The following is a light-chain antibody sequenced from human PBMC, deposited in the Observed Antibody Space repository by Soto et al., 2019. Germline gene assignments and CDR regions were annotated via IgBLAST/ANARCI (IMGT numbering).Light chain of an antibody. Sequence: QSVLTQPASVSGSPGQSITISCTGSSSDVGGYNFVSWYQHHPGKAPKLLIYDNNNRPSGVPDRFSGSKSGTSASLAITGLQAEDEADYYCQSYDNSLSAWVFGGGTKLTVL. CDR2: DNN. V-gene: IGLV2-14*03. CDR3: QSYDNSLSAWV. J-gene: IGLJ3*02. CDR1: SSDVGGYNF.